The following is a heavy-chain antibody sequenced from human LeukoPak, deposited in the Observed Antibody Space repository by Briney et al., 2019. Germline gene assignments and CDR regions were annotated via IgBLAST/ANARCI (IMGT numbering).Heavy chain of an antibody. CDR1: IFTFSSYS. V-gene: IGHV3-21*01. D-gene: IGHD4-23*01. CDR2: ISSSSSYI. CDR3: ARDTNSAYYFDY. Sequence: GGSLTLSCTASIFTFSSYSMNCVRRAPGEGREGVSPISSSSSYIYYADSVKGRFTIPRDNPKHSLSLQMNRLRAEDTAVYYCARDTNSAYYFDYWGQGPV. J-gene: IGHJ4*02.